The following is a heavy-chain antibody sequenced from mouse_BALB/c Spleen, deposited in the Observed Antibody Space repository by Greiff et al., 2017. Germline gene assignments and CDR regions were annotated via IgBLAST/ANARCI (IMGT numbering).Heavy chain of an antibody. V-gene: IGHV1S127*01. CDR3: TREGYGWFAY. D-gene: IGHD2-14*01. J-gene: IGHJ3*01. CDR2: IDPSDSYT. Sequence: QVQLQQPGAELVKPGASVKMSCKASGYTFTSYWMHWVKQRPGQGLEWFGVIDPSDSYTSYNQKFKGKATLTVDTSSSTAYMQLSSLTSEDSAVYYCTREGYGWFAYWGQGTLVTVSA. CDR1: GYTFTSYW.